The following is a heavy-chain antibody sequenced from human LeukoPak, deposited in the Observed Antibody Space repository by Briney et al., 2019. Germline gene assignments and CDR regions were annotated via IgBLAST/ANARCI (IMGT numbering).Heavy chain of an antibody. Sequence: SVKVSCKTSGYIFAHNGISWVRQAPGQGLEWMGGIIPIFGTANYAQKFQGRVTITADESTSTAYMELSSLRSEDTAVYYCARAVGDFWSVRWFDPWGQGTLVTVSS. J-gene: IGHJ5*02. V-gene: IGHV1-69*13. CDR1: GYIFAHNG. D-gene: IGHD3-3*01. CDR3: ARAVGDFWSVRWFDP. CDR2: IIPIFGTA.